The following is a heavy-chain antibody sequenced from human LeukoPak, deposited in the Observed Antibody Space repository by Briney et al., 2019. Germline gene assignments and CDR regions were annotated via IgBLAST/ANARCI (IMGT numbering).Heavy chain of an antibody. CDR3: AKTGARGATFDI. V-gene: IGHV3-23*01. CDR1: GFTFADYA. J-gene: IGHJ3*02. Sequence: GGSLRLSCTTSGFTFADYAMSWVRQAPGKGLEWVSATSGSGGSTYYADSVKGRFTISRDNSKNTPYLQMNSLRAEDTAVYYCAKTGARGATFDIWGQGTMVTVSS. CDR2: TSGSGGST. D-gene: IGHD3-10*01.